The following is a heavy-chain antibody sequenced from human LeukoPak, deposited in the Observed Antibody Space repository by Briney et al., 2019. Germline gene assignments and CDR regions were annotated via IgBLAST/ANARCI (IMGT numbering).Heavy chain of an antibody. CDR2: INPNSGGT. CDR1: GYTFTGYY. CDR3: ARDLGSSTVSVAAIDY. D-gene: IGHD6-6*01. V-gene: IGHV1-2*02. J-gene: IGHJ4*02. Sequence: ASVKVSCKASGYTFTGYYMHWVRQAPGQGLEWMGWINPNSGGTNYAQKFQGRVTMTRDTSISTAYMELSRLRSDDTAVYYCARDLGSSTVSVAAIDYWGQGTLVTVSS.